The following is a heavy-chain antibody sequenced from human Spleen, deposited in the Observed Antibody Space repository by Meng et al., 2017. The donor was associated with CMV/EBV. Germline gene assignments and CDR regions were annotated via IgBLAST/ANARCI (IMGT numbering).Heavy chain of an antibody. D-gene: IGHD2-21*01. V-gene: IGHV3-23*01. CDR1: GFTFSSYS. J-gene: IGHJ4*02. CDR3: AKEGGLWREIDY. Sequence: GESLKISCAASGFTFSSYSMNWVRQAPGKGLEWVSVISGSGDSIYYADSVKGRFTISRDNSKNMLYLQMNSLRAEDTAVYYCAKEGGLWREIDYWGQGTLVTVSS. CDR2: ISGSGDSI.